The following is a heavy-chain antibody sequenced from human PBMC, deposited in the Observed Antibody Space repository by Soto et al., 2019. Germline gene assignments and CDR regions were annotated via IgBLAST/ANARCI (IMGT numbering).Heavy chain of an antibody. D-gene: IGHD2-21*01. J-gene: IGHJ5*02. CDR1: GGSISRYF. Sequence: SETLSLTCTVSGGSISRYFWSWIRQSPGKGLEWIGYIFYTGSTTYNPSLKSRVTISIDTSKNQFSLKLSSLTAADTAVYYCAHFSDLEWFDPWGQGTLVTVS. V-gene: IGHV4-59*01. CDR3: AHFSDLEWFDP. CDR2: IFYTGST.